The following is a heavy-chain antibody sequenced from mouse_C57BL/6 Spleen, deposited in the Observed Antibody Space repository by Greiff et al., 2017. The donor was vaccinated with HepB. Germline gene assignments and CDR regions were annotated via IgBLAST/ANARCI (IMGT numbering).Heavy chain of an antibody. D-gene: IGHD1-1*01. CDR1: GYTFTDYN. CDR3: AVITTVVSDWYFDV. CDR2: INPNNGGT. Sequence: VQLQQSGPELVKPGASVKMSCKASGYTFTDYNMHWVKQSHGKSLEWIGYINPNNGGTSYNQKFKGKATLTVNKSSSTAYMELRSLTSEDSAVYYCAVITTVVSDWYFDVWGTGTTVTVSS. J-gene: IGHJ1*03. V-gene: IGHV1-22*01.